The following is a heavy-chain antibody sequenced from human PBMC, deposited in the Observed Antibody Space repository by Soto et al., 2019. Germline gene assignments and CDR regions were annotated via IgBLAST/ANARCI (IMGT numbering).Heavy chain of an antibody. Sequence: QVQLVQSGAEVKKPGASVKVSCKASGYTFTSYAMHWVRQAPGQRLEWMGWINAGNGNTKYSQKFQGRVTITMDTYAXXAXXXXSXXXXXXXXXXXXXXXGWVRGXTASESPFDYWGQGSLVTVSS. D-gene: IGHD3-10*01. J-gene: IGHJ4*02. V-gene: IGHV1-3*01. CDR2: INAGNGNT. CDR1: GYTFTSYA. CDR3: XXXGWVRGXTASESPFDY.